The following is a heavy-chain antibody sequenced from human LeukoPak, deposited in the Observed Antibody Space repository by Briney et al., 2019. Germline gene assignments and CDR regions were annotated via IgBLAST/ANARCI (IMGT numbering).Heavy chain of an antibody. CDR1: GFTFSSYA. CDR3: ARGAAAAEY. CDR2: ISYDGSNK. Sequence: GGSLRLSCAASGFTFSSYAMHWVRQAPGKGLEWVAVISYDGSNKYYADSVKGRFTISRDNSKNTLYLQMNGLRAEDTAVYYCARGAAAAEYWGQGTLVTVSS. D-gene: IGHD6-13*01. V-gene: IGHV3-30*04. J-gene: IGHJ4*02.